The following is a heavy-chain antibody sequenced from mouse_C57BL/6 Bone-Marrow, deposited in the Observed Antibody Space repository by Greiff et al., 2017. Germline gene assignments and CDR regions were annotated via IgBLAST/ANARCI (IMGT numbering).Heavy chain of an antibody. V-gene: IGHV14-4*01. CDR3: TTGIYDGYYEDS. CDR2: IDPENGDT. CDR1: GFNIKDDY. Sequence: DVKLVESGAELVRPGASVKLSCTASGFNIKDDYMHWVKQRPEQGLEWIGWIDPENGDTEYASKFQGKATITADTSSNTAYLQLSSLTSEDTAVYYCTTGIYDGYYEDSWGQGTTLTVSS. D-gene: IGHD2-3*01. J-gene: IGHJ2*01.